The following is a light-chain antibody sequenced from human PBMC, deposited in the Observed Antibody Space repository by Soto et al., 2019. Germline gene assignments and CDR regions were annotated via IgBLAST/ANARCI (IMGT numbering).Light chain of an antibody. Sequence: QSAVTQPASVSGSPGQSITISCAGSGGGVGNYDLLSWYQQIPGKAPKLIIFEVNRRPSGVSDRFSGSKSGNTASLTISGLQTEDEGDFFCCSYAGNGAWVFGGGTKLTVL. J-gene: IGLJ3*02. V-gene: IGLV2-23*02. CDR2: EVN. CDR1: GGGVGNYDL. CDR3: CSYAGNGAWV.